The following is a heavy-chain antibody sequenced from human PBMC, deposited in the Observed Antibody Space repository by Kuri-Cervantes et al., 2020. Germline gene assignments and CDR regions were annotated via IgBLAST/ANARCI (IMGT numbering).Heavy chain of an antibody. CDR1: GFTFSSYA. CDR2: ISYDGSNK. CDR3: AKDRGYSYGYNYYGMDV. J-gene: IGHJ6*02. V-gene: IGHV3-30-3*01. D-gene: IGHD3-16*02. Sequence: GESLKISCAAPGFTFSSYAMHWVRQAPGKGLEWVAVISYDGSNKYYADSVKGRFTISRDNSKNTLYLQMNSLRAEDTAIYYCAKDRGYSYGYNYYGMDVWGQGTTVTVSS.